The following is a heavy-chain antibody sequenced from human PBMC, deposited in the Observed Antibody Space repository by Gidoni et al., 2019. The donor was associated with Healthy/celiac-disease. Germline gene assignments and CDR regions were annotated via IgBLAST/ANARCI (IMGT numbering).Heavy chain of an antibody. V-gene: IGHV4-34*01. CDR1: GGSFSGYY. J-gene: IGHJ6*02. Sequence: QVQLQQWGAGLLKPPDTLSLNSAVYGGSFSGYYWSWIRQPPGKGLEWIGEINHSGSTNYNPSRKSRVTISVDTSKNQFSLKLSSVTAADTAVYYCARVTRYSGSYYHRGLMDVWGQGTTVTVSS. CDR3: ARVTRYSGSYYHRGLMDV. D-gene: IGHD3-10*01. CDR2: INHSGST.